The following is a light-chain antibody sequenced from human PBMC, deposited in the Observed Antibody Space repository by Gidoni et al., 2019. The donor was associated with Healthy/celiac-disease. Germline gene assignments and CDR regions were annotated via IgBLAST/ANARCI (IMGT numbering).Light chain of an antibody. CDR1: QDISNY. Sequence: DIQMTQSPSSLSPSVGDRVTNTCQASQDISNYLNWYQQKPGKAPKLLIYDASNLETGAPSRFSGSGSGTDFTFTISSLQPEDIATYYCQQYDNLPLTFGGGTKVKIK. V-gene: IGKV1-33*01. CDR3: QQYDNLPLT. J-gene: IGKJ4*01. CDR2: DAS.